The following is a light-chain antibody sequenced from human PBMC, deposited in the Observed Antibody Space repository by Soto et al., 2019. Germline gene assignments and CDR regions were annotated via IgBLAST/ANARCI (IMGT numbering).Light chain of an antibody. V-gene: IGKV3-11*01. Sequence: EIVLTQSPATLSLSPGEGATLSCRSSQSVSSYLAWYQQKPGQAPRLLIYDASNRATGIPARFSGSGSGTDFTLIISSLEPEDFAVYYCQQRSNWPVTFGLGTKVEV. CDR2: DAS. CDR1: QSVSSY. J-gene: IGKJ1*01. CDR3: QQRSNWPVT.